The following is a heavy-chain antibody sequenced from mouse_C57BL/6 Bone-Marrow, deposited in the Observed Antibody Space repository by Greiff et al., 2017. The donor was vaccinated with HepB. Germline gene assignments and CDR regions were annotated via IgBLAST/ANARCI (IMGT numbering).Heavy chain of an antibody. V-gene: IGHV1-81*01. CDR3: ARSSPGPGFAY. J-gene: IGHJ3*01. CDR2: IYPRSGNT. Sequence: QVQLQQSGAELARPGASVKLSCKASGYTFTSYGISWVKQRTGQGLGWIGEIYPRSGNTYYNEKFKGKATLTADKSSSTAYMELRSLTSEDSAVYFCARSSPGPGFAYWGQGTLVTVSA. CDR1: GYTFTSYG.